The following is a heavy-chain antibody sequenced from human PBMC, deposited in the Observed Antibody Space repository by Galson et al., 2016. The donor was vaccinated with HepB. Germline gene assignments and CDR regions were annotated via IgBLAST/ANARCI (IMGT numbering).Heavy chain of an antibody. J-gene: IGHJ4*02. CDR2: IGGSGGGT. V-gene: IGHV3-23*01. CDR3: AKMPDAVVEPATFDY. Sequence: SLRLSCAVSGFTFSNYAMSWVRQAPGKGLEWVSSIGGSGGGTYYADSVKGRFTLSRDNFRDTLYLHMNSLRAEDTAVYYCAKMPDAVVEPATFDYWGQGTLVTVSS. CDR1: GFTFSNYA. D-gene: IGHD2-2*01.